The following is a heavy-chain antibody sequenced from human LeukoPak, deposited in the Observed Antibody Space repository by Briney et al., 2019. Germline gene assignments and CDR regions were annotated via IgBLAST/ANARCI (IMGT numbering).Heavy chain of an antibody. CDR1: GFXFSSYW. CDR3: ARSGGHNRLDY. Sequence: GGSLRLSCAASGFXFSSYWIHWVRHAPGKGLVWVSRINGDGTTTTYADSVKGRFTISRDNAENTLYLQMNSLRAEDTAVYYCARSGGHNRLDYWGQGTLVTVSS. J-gene: IGHJ4*02. CDR2: INGDGTTT. D-gene: IGHD2-15*01. V-gene: IGHV3-74*03.